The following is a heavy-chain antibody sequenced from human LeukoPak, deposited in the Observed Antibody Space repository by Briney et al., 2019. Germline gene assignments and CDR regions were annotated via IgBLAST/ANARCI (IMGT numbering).Heavy chain of an antibody. V-gene: IGHV4-30-4*08. Sequence: SETLSLTCTVSGGSIRSGNYYWSWIRQPPGKGLGWIGYIYYTGSTYYNPSLRSRVTISVDTSNNQLSLKLSSVTAADTAVYYCARQRRTGDLGWGQGTLVTVSS. CDR2: IYYTGST. D-gene: IGHD7-27*01. CDR3: ARQRRTGDLG. CDR1: GGSIRSGNYY. J-gene: IGHJ4*02.